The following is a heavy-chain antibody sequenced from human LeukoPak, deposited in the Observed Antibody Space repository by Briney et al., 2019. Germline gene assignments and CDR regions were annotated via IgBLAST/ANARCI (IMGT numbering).Heavy chain of an antibody. V-gene: IGHV3-23*01. Sequence: PGGSLRLSCAASGFTFSSYGMSWVRQAPGKGLKWVSDISASGGSTYYADSVKGRFTISRDNSKKTLHLQMNSLRAGDTAIYYCAKASSAGDSSSWNYWGQGILVTVSS. CDR1: GFTFSSYG. J-gene: IGHJ4*02. CDR2: ISASGGST. CDR3: AKASSAGDSSSWNY. D-gene: IGHD6-13*01.